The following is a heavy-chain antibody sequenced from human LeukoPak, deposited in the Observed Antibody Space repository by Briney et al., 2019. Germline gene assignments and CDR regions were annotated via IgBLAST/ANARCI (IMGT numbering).Heavy chain of an antibody. CDR3: AKDRIVGRSRYFDY. CDR2: IGGSGGVT. V-gene: IGHV3-23*01. D-gene: IGHD1-26*01. CDR1: GFTFSSYA. Sequence: GGSLRLSCAASGFTFSSYAMSWVRQAPGKGLEWVSGIGGSGGVTDHADSVKGRFTISRDNSKNTLFLQMNSLRGEDTAVYHCAKDRIVGRSRYFDYWGQGTLVTVSS. J-gene: IGHJ4*02.